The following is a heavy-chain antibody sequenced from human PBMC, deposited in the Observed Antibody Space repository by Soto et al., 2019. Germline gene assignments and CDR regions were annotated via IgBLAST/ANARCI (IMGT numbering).Heavy chain of an antibody. J-gene: IGHJ4*02. D-gene: IGHD1-7*01. CDR2: SSATGAGT. CDR1: GFTFSSYG. Sequence: EVQLLESGGGLVQPGGSLRLSRAASGFTFSSYGMTWVRQAPGKGLEWVSFSSATGAGTYYADSVKGRFTISRDNSKNTLYLQMSGLRADDTAVYYCAKDRRAGGNYGFDSDFWGQGALVIVSS. CDR3: AKDRRAGGNYGFDSDF. V-gene: IGHV3-23*01.